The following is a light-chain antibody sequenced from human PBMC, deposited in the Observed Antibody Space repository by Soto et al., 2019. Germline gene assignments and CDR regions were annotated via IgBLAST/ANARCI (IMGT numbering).Light chain of an antibody. V-gene: IGLV2-8*01. CDR2: DVS. CDR3: CSYAGNSYV. J-gene: IGLJ1*01. CDR1: SSDVGGYNY. Sequence: QSVLTQPPSASGSPGQSVTISCTGTSSDVGGYNYVSWYQQHPGEAPKLMIYDVSKRPSGVPDRFSGSKSGNTASLTISGLQAEDEADYYCCSYAGNSYVFGTGTKVTVL.